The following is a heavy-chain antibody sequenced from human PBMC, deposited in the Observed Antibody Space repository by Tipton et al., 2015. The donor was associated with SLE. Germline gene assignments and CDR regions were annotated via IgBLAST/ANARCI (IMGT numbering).Heavy chain of an antibody. CDR3: ATTGCIVCHLDY. V-gene: IGHV1-18*01. CDR2: ISVYNGDT. J-gene: IGHJ4*02. CDR1: GYIFTSYG. D-gene: IGHD3-16*02. Sequence: QLVQSGAEVKKPGASVKVSCKASGYIFTSYGISWVRQAPGQGLEWTGWISVYNGDTRYPQKLQGRVTMTTDPSTNTAYMELRSLTSEDTAVYYCATTGCIVCHLDYWGQGTLVAVSS.